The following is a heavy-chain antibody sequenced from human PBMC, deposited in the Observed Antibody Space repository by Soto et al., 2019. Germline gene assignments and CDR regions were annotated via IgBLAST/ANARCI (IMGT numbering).Heavy chain of an antibody. J-gene: IGHJ4*02. D-gene: IGHD2-15*01. CDR1: GFTFHDYT. V-gene: IGHV3-43*01. Sequence: GGSLRLSCAASGFTFHDYTMHWVRQAPGKGLEWVSLIAWDGVRTIYADSVQGRFTVSRDDSKSSVYLQMNSLRSEDTAFYYCAKEAAESGTFFDSWGQGTLVTVSS. CDR2: IAWDGVRT. CDR3: AKEAAESGTFFDS.